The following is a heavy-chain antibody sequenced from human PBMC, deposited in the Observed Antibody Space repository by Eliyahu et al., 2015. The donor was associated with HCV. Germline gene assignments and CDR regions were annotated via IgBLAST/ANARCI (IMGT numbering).Heavy chain of an antibody. V-gene: IGHV3-48*03. Sequence: EVQLVESGGGLVQPGGSXRLSCAAXGFTFSXYEMNWVXXAPGXGLEWVSYISSSGSTIYYADSVKGRFTISRDNAKNSLYLQMNSLRAEDTSVYYCARVTTIFGVVTKSDYWGQGTLVTVSS. J-gene: IGHJ4*02. CDR2: ISSSGSTI. CDR1: GFTFSXYE. CDR3: ARVTTIFGVVTKSDY. D-gene: IGHD3-3*01.